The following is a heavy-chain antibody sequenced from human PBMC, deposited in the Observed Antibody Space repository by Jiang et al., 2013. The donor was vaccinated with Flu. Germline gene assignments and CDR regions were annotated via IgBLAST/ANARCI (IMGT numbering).Heavy chain of an antibody. CDR2: IDPSDSYT. V-gene: IGHV5-10-1*01. J-gene: IGHJ3*02. Sequence: GAEVKKPGESLRISCKGSGYSFTSYWISWVRQMPGKGLEWMGRIDPSDSYTNYSPSFQGHVTISADKSISTAYLQWSSLKASDTAMYYCASVPSSSTEQTDAFDIWGQGTMVTVSS. CDR1: GYSFTSYW. D-gene: IGHD1/OR15-1a*01. CDR3: ASVPSSSTEQTDAFDI.